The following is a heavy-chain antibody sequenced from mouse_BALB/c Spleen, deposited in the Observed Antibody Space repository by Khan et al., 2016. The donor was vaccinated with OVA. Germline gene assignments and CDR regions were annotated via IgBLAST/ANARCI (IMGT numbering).Heavy chain of an antibody. D-gene: IGHD1-1*01. J-gene: IGHJ2*01. CDR1: GYTFTSYW. CDR2: TNPTNGRT. Sequence: QVQLQQPGAELVKAGASVKMSCKASGYTFTSYWMHWVKQRLGQGLEWFAETNPTNGRTYYNEKFKSKATLTVDKSSSTDYMLLSGPTFEDSTVYYCARIKKIEATYFDYWGQGTTLTGSS. V-gene: IGHV1S81*02. CDR3: ARIKKIEATYFDY.